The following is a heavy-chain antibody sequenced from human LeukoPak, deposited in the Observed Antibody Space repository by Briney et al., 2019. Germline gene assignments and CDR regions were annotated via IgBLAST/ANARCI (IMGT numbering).Heavy chain of an antibody. V-gene: IGHV3-7*03. CDR3: ARDRWAVAATGDYYYYGMDV. Sequence: GGSLRLSYAASGFPFSTYWMNWVRQAPGKGLEWVANIKLDGGEKNYVDSVKGRFTISRDNAKNSLYLHMNSLTVEDTAIYYCARDRWAVAATGDYYYYGMDVWGQGTTVTVSS. CDR1: GFPFSTYW. J-gene: IGHJ6*02. CDR2: IKLDGGEK. D-gene: IGHD6-19*01.